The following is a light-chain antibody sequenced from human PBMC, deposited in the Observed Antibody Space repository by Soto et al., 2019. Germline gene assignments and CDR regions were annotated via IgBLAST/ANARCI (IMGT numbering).Light chain of an antibody. CDR1: QSVSIS. J-gene: IGKJ5*01. V-gene: IGKV3-15*01. CDR3: QQYSNWPIT. Sequence: ETVMTQSPATLSVSPGETATLSCRASQSVSISLAWYQQKPGQAPRLLISGASTRATGIPARFSGSGSGTAFTLTISSLQSEDIALYHCQQYSNWPITFGQGTRLEI. CDR2: GAS.